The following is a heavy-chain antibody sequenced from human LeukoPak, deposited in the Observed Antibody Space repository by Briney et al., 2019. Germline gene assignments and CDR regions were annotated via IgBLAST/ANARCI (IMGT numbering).Heavy chain of an antibody. CDR3: ARDYSGFVQH. J-gene: IGHJ1*01. Sequence: PGGSLRLSCAASGFTFSSYAMSWVRQAPGKGLEWVSAISGSGGSTYYADSVKGRFTISRDNAKNSLYLQMNSLRAEDTAVYYCARDYSGFVQHWGQGTLVTVSS. D-gene: IGHD2-15*01. CDR2: ISGSGGST. CDR1: GFTFSSYA. V-gene: IGHV3-23*01.